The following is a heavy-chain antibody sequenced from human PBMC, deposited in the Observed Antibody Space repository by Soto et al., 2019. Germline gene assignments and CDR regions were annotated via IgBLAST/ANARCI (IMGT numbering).Heavy chain of an antibody. V-gene: IGHV3-30*18. D-gene: IGHD3-3*01. CDR2: ISYDGSNK. Sequence: PGGSLRLSCAASGFTFGSYGMHWVRQAPGKGLEWVAVISYDGSNKYYADSVKGRFTISRDNSKNTLYLQMNSLRAEDTAVYYCAKDIWEDDFWSGDTYYYYGMDVWGQGTTVTVSS. CDR3: AKDIWEDDFWSGDTYYYYGMDV. CDR1: GFTFGSYG. J-gene: IGHJ6*02.